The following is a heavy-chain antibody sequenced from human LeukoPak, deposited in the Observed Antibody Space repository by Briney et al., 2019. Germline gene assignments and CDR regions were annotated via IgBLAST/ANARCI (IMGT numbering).Heavy chain of an antibody. Sequence: PSETLSLTCTVSGGSISSSSYYWGWIRQPPGKGLEWIGSIYYSGTTYYNPSLKSRLTISVDTSKNQFSLKLSSVTAADTAVYYCARTNDILTGYVDYWGQGTLVTVSS. CDR3: ARTNDILTGYVDY. CDR2: IYYSGTT. V-gene: IGHV4-39*07. CDR1: GGSISSSSYY. J-gene: IGHJ4*02. D-gene: IGHD3-9*01.